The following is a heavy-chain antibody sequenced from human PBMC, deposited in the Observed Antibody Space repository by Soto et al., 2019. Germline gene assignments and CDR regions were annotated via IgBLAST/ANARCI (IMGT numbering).Heavy chain of an antibody. CDR1: GFTFSTYA. D-gene: IGHD3-16*01. CDR3: XXXGXGFVWNVRNEXFDI. Sequence: QVQLVESGGGVVQPGRSLTLSCAASGFTFSTYAMHWVRQAPGKGLESVAGISYDGSNKYTVDSVRGRFTISRDNSKNKLYLEMNNLRPXXXXXXXXXXXGXGFVWNVRNEXFDIWGQGTMVTVXS. J-gene: IGHJ3*02. CDR2: ISYDGSNK. V-gene: IGHV3-30*04.